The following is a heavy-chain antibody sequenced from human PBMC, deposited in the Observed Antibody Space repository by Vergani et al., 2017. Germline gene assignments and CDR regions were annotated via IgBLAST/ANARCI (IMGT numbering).Heavy chain of an antibody. CDR1: GFTFDDYA. Sequence: EVQLVESGGGLVQPGRSLRLSCAASGFTFDDYAMHWVQQAPGKGLEWVSGISWNSGSIGYADSVKGRFTISRDNAKNSLYLQMNSLRAEDTALYYCAKDLGYSSSWYESDPYYFDYWGQGTLVTVSS. CDR3: AKDLGYSSSWYESDPYYFDY. D-gene: IGHD6-13*01. V-gene: IGHV3-9*01. CDR2: ISWNSGSI. J-gene: IGHJ4*02.